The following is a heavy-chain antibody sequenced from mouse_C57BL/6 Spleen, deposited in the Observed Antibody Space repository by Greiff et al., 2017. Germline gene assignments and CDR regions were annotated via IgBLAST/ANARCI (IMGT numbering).Heavy chain of an antibody. D-gene: IGHD2-14*01. Sequence: QVQLQQPGAELVMPGASVKLSCKASGYTFTSYWMHWVKQRPGQGLEWIGEIDPSDSYTNYNQKFKGKSTLTVDKSSSTAYMQLSSLTSEDSAVYYCARGVPHAMDYWGQGTSGTVSS. J-gene: IGHJ4*01. CDR1: GYTFTSYW. CDR2: IDPSDSYT. CDR3: ARGVPHAMDY. V-gene: IGHV1-69*01.